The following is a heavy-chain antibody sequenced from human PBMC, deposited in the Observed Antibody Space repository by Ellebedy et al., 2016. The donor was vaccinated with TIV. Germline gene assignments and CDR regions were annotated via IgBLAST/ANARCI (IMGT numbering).Heavy chain of an antibody. Sequence: GESLKISCATSGFTFSDYYLNWIRQAPGKGLEWVSYISDSGTYTNYADSVKGRFSISRDNAKNSVYLEMNSLRAEDTAMYYCARGRYYDSSLTIGYWGQGTLVTVSS. CDR3: ARGRYYDSSLTIGY. CDR1: GFTFSDYY. J-gene: IGHJ4*02. V-gene: IGHV3-11*06. D-gene: IGHD3-22*01. CDR2: ISDSGTYT.